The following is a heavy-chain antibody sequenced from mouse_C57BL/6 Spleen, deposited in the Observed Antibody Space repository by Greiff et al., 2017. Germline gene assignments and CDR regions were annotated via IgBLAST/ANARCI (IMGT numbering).Heavy chain of an antibody. V-gene: IGHV1-72*01. J-gene: IGHJ4*01. Sequence: VQLQQPGAELVKPGASVKLSCKASGYTFTSYWMHWVKQRPGRGLEWIGRIDPNSGGTKYNEKFKSKATLTVDKPSSTAYMQLSRLTSEDSAVYYCARWLRRSYYAMDYWGQGTSVTVSS. CDR1: GYTFTSYW. CDR3: ARWLRRSYYAMDY. D-gene: IGHD2-2*01. CDR2: IDPNSGGT.